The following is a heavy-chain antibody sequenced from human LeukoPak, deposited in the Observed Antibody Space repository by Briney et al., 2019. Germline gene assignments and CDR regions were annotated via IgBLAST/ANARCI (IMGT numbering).Heavy chain of an antibody. D-gene: IGHD5-18*01. J-gene: IGHJ6*03. CDR1: GGSFFGYY. CDR3: ARLGDAAMDTVGYFYYHLDV. V-gene: IGHV4-34*01. CDR2: INQSGST. Sequence: SETLSLTCAVNGGSFFGYYWSWIRQPPGKGLEWIGEINQSGSTNYNPSLKSRVTILVDTSKNQFFLKLNSVSAADTAVYYCARLGDAAMDTVGYFYYHLDVWGTGTTVTIS.